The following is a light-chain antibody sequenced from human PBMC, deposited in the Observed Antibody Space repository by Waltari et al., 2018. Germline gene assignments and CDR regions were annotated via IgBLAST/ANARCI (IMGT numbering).Light chain of an antibody. J-gene: IGKJ4*01. CDR1: QSVSSSY. Sequence: EIVLTQSPGTLSLSPGESAHLSCSASQSVSSSYLAWYQQKPGQAPRLLIYGASSRATGIPDRFSGSGSGTDFTLTISRLEPEDFAVYYCQQYGSSPRTFGGGTKVEIK. CDR3: QQYGSSPRT. CDR2: GAS. V-gene: IGKV3-20*01.